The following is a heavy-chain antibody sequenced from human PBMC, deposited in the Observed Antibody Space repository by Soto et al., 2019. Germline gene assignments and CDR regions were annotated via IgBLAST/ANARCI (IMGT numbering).Heavy chain of an antibody. CDR2: IYSTGSK. V-gene: IGHV3-53*01. D-gene: IGHD3-22*01. J-gene: IGHJ2*01. CDR1: GFSVSSNY. CDR3: ARSIVVVIRTFNWYFDL. Sequence: VGSMRLSCAASGFSVSSNYMSWVRQAPGKGLEWVSVIYSTGSKYYADSVKGRFIISRDNSKNTLYLEMNSLGAEDTAVYYCARSIVVVIRTFNWYFDLWGRGTLVNVSS.